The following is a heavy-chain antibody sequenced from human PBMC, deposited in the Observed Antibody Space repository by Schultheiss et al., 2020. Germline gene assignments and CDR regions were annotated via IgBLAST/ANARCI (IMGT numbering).Heavy chain of an antibody. CDR2: IYYSGST. Sequence: SETLSLTCTVSGGSISSYYWSWIRQPPGKGLEWIGYIYYSGSTNYNPSLKSRVTISVDTSKNQFSLKLSSVTAADTAVYYCARVRCRSSSSCHYYYGMDVWGKGTTVTVSS. CDR1: GGSISSYY. CDR3: ARVRCRSSSSCHYYYGMDV. D-gene: IGHD6-6*01. V-gene: IGHV4-59*01. J-gene: IGHJ6*04.